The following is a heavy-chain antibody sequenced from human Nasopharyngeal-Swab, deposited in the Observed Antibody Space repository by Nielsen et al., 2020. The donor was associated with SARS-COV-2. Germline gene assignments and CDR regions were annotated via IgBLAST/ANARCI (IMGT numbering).Heavy chain of an antibody. J-gene: IGHJ6*02. V-gene: IGHV3-13*04. CDR3: ARALAPYSGYDYDYYYGMDV. CDR2: IGTAGDT. CDR1: GFTFSSYD. D-gene: IGHD5-12*01. Sequence: GGSLRLFCAASGFTFSSYDMHWVRQATGKGLEWVSAIGTAGDTYYPGSVKGRFTISRENAKNSLYLQMNSLRAGDTAVYYCARALAPYSGYDYDYYYGMDVWGQGTTVTVSS.